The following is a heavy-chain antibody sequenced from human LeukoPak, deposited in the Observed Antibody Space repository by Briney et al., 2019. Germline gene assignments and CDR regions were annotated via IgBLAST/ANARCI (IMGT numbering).Heavy chain of an antibody. Sequence: PSETLSLTCTVSGGSISSYYWSWIRQPPGKGLEWIGYIYYSGSTNYNPSLKSRVTISVDTSKNQFSLKLTSVTAADTAIYYCARNGPLAGTRNWFDPWGLGTLVTVSS. CDR1: GGSISSYY. CDR3: ARNGPLAGTRNWFDP. V-gene: IGHV4-59*01. D-gene: IGHD1-7*01. CDR2: IYYSGST. J-gene: IGHJ5*02.